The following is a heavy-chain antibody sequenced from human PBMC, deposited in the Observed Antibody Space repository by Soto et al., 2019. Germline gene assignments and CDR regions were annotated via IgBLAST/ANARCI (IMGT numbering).Heavy chain of an antibody. Sequence: ASVKVSCKASGYTFTSYDINWVRQATGQGLEWMGWMNPNSGNTGYAQKFQGRVTMTRNTSISTAYMELSSLRSEDTAVYYCARGRSGTTGEGIEYWSQGALVTVSS. CDR3: ARGRSGTTGEGIEY. V-gene: IGHV1-8*01. J-gene: IGHJ4*02. CDR2: MNPNSGNT. CDR1: GYTFTSYD. D-gene: IGHD4-17*01.